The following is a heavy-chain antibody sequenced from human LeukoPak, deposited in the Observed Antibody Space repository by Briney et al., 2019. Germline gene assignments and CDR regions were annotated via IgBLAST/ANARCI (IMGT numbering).Heavy chain of an antibody. V-gene: IGHV3-7*01. Sequence: PGGSLGLSCAASGFTFSSYWMSWVRQAPGKGLEWVANIKQDGSEKYYVDSVKGRFTISRDNAKNSLYLQMNSLRAEDTAVYYCARDRAGYYDSSGYYPPGDYWGQGTLVTVSS. CDR1: GFTFSSYW. CDR2: IKQDGSEK. J-gene: IGHJ4*02. D-gene: IGHD3-22*01. CDR3: ARDRAGYYDSSGYYPPGDY.